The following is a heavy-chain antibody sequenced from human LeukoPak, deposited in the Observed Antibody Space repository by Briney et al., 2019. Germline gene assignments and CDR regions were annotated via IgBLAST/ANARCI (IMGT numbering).Heavy chain of an antibody. CDR3: AKEIGAAIYFDF. CDR1: GFTFSSYA. V-gene: IGHV3-23*01. CDR2: ISGSGRTT. D-gene: IGHD6-25*01. Sequence: GRSLRLSCAASGFTFSSYAMSWVRQAPGKGLEWVPSISGSGRTTHYADSVKGRFTISRENSRNTMYMQMNSLRAEDTAIYYCAKEIGAAIYFDFWGQGTVVTVSS. J-gene: IGHJ4*02.